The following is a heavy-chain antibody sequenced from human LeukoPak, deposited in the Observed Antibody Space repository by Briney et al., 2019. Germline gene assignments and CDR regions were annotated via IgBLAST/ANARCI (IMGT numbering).Heavy chain of an antibody. CDR3: ARDQLAAAGTGYMDY. J-gene: IGHJ4*02. D-gene: IGHD6-13*01. CDR1: GYTFTSYG. CDR2: ISAYNGNT. Sequence: AAVKVSCKASGYTFTSYGISWVRQAPGQGLEWMGWISAYNGNTNYAQKLQGRVTMTTDTSTSTAYMELRSLRSDDTAVYYCARDQLAAAGTGYMDYWGQGTLVTVSS. V-gene: IGHV1-18*01.